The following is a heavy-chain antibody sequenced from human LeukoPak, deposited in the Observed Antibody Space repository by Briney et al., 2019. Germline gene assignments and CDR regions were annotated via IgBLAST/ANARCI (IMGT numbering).Heavy chain of an antibody. CDR3: ARELSYCSGGSCYSDY. D-gene: IGHD2-15*01. V-gene: IGHV1-69*04. Sequence: SAKVSCKASGGTFSSYTISWVRQAPGERLEWMGRIIPILGIANYAQQFQGRVTITADKSTSTAYMELSSLRSEDTDVYYCARELSYCSGGSCYSDYWGERTLVTVSS. J-gene: IGHJ4*02. CDR1: GGTFSSYT. CDR2: IIPILGIA.